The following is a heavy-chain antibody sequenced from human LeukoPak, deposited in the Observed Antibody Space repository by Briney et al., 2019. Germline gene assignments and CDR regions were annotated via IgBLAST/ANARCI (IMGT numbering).Heavy chain of an antibody. CDR1: GFTFSSYS. V-gene: IGHV3-74*01. Sequence: GGSLRLSCEASGFTFSSYSMNWVRQAPGKGLVWVSHINSDGSSTTYADSVKGRFTISRDNAKNTLYLQTNSLRAEDTAVYYCAREPRYCSGGRCYYYYMDVWGKGTTVTISS. D-gene: IGHD2-15*01. J-gene: IGHJ6*03. CDR3: AREPRYCSGGRCYYYYMDV. CDR2: INSDGSST.